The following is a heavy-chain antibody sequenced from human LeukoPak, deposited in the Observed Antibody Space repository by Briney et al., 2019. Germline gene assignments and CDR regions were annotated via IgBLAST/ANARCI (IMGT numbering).Heavy chain of an antibody. D-gene: IGHD5-24*01. CDR2: ISKNGKTI. CDR3: VREMAAIGRDLDAFDV. CDR1: GFTFSDYY. V-gene: IGHV3-11*01. Sequence: GGSLRLSCAASGFTFSDYYMSWIRQAPGKGLEWLSYISKNGKTIYYADSVKGRFTISRDNARKSVYLQMNSLRAEDTAVYYCVREMAAIGRDLDAFDVWGQGTMVTVSS. J-gene: IGHJ3*01.